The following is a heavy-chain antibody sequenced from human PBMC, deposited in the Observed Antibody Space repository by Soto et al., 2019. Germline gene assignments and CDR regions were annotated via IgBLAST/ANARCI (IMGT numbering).Heavy chain of an antibody. CDR2: IYYSGST. J-gene: IGHJ4*02. CDR1: GGSISSYY. V-gene: IGHV4-39*01. CDR3: MLGSGWKDFDY. D-gene: IGHD3-22*01. Sequence: LSLTCTVSGGSISSYYWGWIRQPPGKGLEWIGNIYYSGSTYYNPSLKSRVTISVDTSKNQFSLKLSSVTAADTAVYYCMLGSGWKDFDYWGQGTLVTVSS.